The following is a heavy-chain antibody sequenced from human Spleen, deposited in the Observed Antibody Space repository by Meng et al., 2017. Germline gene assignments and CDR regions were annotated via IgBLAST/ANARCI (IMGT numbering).Heavy chain of an antibody. CDR3: ARELYGDWVGWFDP. V-gene: IGHV1-46*01. CDR2: INPSGGST. J-gene: IGHJ5*02. CDR1: GYTLSSHY. Sequence: ASVKVSCKASGYTLSSHYMHWVRQAPGQGLEWVGIINPSGGSTSYAQKFQGRVTMTRDTSTSTVYMELSSLRSEDTAVYYCARELYGDWVGWFDPWGQGTLVTVSS. D-gene: IGHD4-17*01.